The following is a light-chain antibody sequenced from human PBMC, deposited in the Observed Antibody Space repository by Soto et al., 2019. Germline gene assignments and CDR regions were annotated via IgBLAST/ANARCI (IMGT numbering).Light chain of an antibody. V-gene: IGKV4-1*01. CDR2: WAS. Sequence: DIVMTQSPDSLAVSLGERATINCKSSLSIFYSSNNKNFLAWYQQKPGQSPKLLIYWASTRESGVPDRFSGSESGTDFTLTISSLQAEDVAVYYCQQYYTSPITFGGGTKVEI. CDR3: QQYYTSPIT. CDR1: LSIFYSSNNKNF. J-gene: IGKJ4*01.